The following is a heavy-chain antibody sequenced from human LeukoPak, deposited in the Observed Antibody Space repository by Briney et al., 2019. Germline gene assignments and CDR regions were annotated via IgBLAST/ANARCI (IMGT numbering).Heavy chain of an antibody. CDR3: ARDPRMGFDY. CDR1: GGSSSSSSYY. V-gene: IGHV4-39*07. CDR2: IYYSGST. D-gene: IGHD2-8*01. Sequence: PSETLSLTCTVSGGSSSSSSYYWGWIRQPPGKGLEWIGSIYYSGSTYYNPSLKSRVTISVDKSKNQFSLNLSSVTAADTAVYYCARDPRMGFDYWGQGTLVTVSS. J-gene: IGHJ4*02.